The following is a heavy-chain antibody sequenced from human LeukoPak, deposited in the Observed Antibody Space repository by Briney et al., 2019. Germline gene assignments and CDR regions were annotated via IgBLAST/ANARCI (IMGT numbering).Heavy chain of an antibody. J-gene: IGHJ5*02. CDR3: ARVVVAAWSWFDP. V-gene: IGHV4-38-2*01. Sequence: SETLSLTGAVSGYSISSGYYWGWIRQPPGKGLEWIGSIYHSGSTHYNPSLKSRVTISVDTSKNQFSLKVSSVTAADTAVYYCARVVVAAWSWFDPWGQGTLVTVSS. CDR1: GYSISSGYY. CDR2: IYHSGST. D-gene: IGHD2-15*01.